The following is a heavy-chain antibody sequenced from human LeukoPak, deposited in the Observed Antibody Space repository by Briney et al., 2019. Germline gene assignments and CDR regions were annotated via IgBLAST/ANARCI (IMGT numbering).Heavy chain of an antibody. CDR2: IYHNGNI. Sequence: SETLSLTCTVSGDSISGSSYYWGWIRQPPGEGLERSVSIYHNGNIYYNPSLKSRVSISVDTSKNQFSLKLSSVTAADTAVYYCARHDRRTGSHFDYWGQGTLVTVSS. J-gene: IGHJ4*02. CDR1: GDSISGSSYY. CDR3: ARHDRRTGSHFDY. D-gene: IGHD1-14*01. V-gene: IGHV4-39*01.